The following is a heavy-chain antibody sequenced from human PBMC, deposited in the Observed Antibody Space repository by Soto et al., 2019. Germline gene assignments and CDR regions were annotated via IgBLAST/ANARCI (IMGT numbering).Heavy chain of an antibody. CDR1: GYDFATYW. V-gene: IGHV5-51*01. CDR2: IYPGDSDT. Sequence: GESLKISCKGSGYDFATYWIGWVRQMPGKGLEWMGIIYPGDSDTKYSPSFQGQVTISVDKSISTAYLQWSSLKASDTAMYYCARQRYNSGPTDNDMDVWGQGTTVTVSS. CDR3: ARQRYNSGPTDNDMDV. D-gene: IGHD6-19*01. J-gene: IGHJ6*02.